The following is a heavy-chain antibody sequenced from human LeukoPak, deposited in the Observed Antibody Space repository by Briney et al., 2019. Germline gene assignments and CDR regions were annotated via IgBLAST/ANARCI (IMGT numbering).Heavy chain of an antibody. J-gene: IGHJ3*02. CDR3: AREQQLVGRAFDI. D-gene: IGHD6-13*01. V-gene: IGHV3-11*04. CDR1: GFTFSDYY. Sequence: GGSLRLSCAASGFTFSDYYMSWIRQAPGKGLEWVSYISSSGSTIYYADSVKGRFTISRDNAKNSLYLQMNGLRAEDTAVYYCAREQQLVGRAFDIWGQGTMVTVSS. CDR2: ISSSGSTI.